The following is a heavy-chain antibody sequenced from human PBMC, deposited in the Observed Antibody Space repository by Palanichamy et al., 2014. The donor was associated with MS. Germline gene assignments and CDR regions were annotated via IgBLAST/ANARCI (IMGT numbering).Heavy chain of an antibody. D-gene: IGHD5-18*01. Sequence: QVQLVQSGAEVKKPGASVKLSCKASGYTFTTYYMHWVRQAPGQGLEWMGIINPSGDSTSYAQNFQGRVTVTRDTSTSTVYLELSSLRFVDTAIYYCARGWSTAMGDYWGQGTLVTVSS. J-gene: IGHJ4*02. CDR2: INPSGDST. V-gene: IGHV1-46*01. CDR1: GYTFTTYY. CDR3: ARGWSTAMGDY.